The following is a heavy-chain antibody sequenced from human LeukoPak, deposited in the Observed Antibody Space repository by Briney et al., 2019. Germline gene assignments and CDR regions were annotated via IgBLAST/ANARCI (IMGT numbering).Heavy chain of an antibody. J-gene: IGHJ4*02. Sequence: ASVKVSCKASGYTFTNYGITWVRQASGQGIEWMGWISAYTGKTNSAQKLQGRVTMTTDASTSTGYMELRSLRSDDTAVYYCARGDGYCSGGSCMIFDYWGQGTLVTVSS. CDR1: GYTFTNYG. CDR2: ISAYTGKT. V-gene: IGHV1-18*01. D-gene: IGHD2-15*01. CDR3: ARGDGYCSGGSCMIFDY.